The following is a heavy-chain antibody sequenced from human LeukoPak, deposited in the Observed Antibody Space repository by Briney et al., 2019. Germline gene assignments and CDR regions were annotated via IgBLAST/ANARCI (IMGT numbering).Heavy chain of an antibody. D-gene: IGHD5-18*01. CDR3: ARKGYTNGYDY. CDR1: GGSISSYY. CDR2: IFYSGTT. V-gene: IGHV4-59*08. Sequence: SETLSLTCTVSGGSISSYYGSWIRQPPGKGLEWIGFIFYSGTTNYTPSLKSRVTISVDTSKNQFSLKALSMTAADTAVYYGARKGYTNGYDYWGQGTLVTVSS. J-gene: IGHJ4*02.